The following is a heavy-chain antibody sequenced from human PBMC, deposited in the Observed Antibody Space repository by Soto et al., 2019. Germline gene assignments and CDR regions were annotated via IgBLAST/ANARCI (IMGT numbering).Heavy chain of an antibody. CDR3: ARCAVRQSGNTDY. CDR1: GFTFSSYA. CDR2: ISYDGSNK. V-gene: IGHV3-30-3*01. D-gene: IGHD6-6*01. J-gene: IGHJ4*02. Sequence: QVQLVESGGGVVQPGRSLRLSCAASGFTFSSYAMHWVRQAPGKGLEWVAVISYDGSNKYYADSVKGRFTISRDNSKNTLYLQMNSLRAEDTAVYYCARCAVRQSGNTDYWGQGTLVTVSS.